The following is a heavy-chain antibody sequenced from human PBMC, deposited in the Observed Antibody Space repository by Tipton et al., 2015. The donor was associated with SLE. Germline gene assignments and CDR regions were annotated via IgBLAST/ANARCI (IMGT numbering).Heavy chain of an antibody. Sequence: GSLRLSCAASGFTFSSYEMNWVRQAPGKGLEWVSYISSSGSTIYYADSVKGRFTISRDNAKNSLYLQMNSLRAEDTAVYYCAREGYYYGMDVWGQGTTVTVSS. CDR1: GFTFSSYE. J-gene: IGHJ6*02. CDR3: AREGYYYGMDV. V-gene: IGHV3-48*03. CDR2: ISSSGSTI.